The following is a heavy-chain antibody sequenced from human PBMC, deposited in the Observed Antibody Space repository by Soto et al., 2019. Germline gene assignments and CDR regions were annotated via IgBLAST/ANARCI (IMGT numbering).Heavy chain of an antibody. Sequence: QLQLQESGPGLVKPSETLSLTCTVSGGSISTRSSYWGWIRQPPGKGLEWIGSIYYIGNTYYNPSLKSRVXISXXXXXXXXXXXXXXXXXXXXXXXXXXXXXXXXXGYHFETWGQGTMVTVSS. CDR3: XXXXXXXXGYHFET. CDR1: GGSISTRSSY. J-gene: IGHJ4*02. V-gene: IGHV4-39*01. CDR2: IYYIGNT. D-gene: IGHD1-1*01.